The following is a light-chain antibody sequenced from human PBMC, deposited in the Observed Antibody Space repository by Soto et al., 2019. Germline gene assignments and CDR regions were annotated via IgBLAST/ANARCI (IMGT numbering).Light chain of an antibody. CDR2: SAS. CDR3: QKFDTAPLT. J-gene: IGKJ5*01. Sequence: IQMPPSPSSLSASVGDGVSITCRASQDISVYLAWYQQKPGKVPKLLIYSASTLQSGVPSRFSGSGSATDFTFTTSSLEAEDVATYCCQKFDTAPLTFGQGTPLEIK. V-gene: IGKV1-27*01. CDR1: QDISVY.